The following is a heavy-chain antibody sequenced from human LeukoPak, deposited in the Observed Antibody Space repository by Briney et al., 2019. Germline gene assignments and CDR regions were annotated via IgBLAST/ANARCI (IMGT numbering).Heavy chain of an antibody. Sequence: GGSLRLSCAASGFTFSSYAMSWVRQAPGKGLEWVSATSGSGGSTYYADSVKGRFTISRDNSKNTLYLQMNSLRAEDTAVYYCAKAPRGYYYDSSGYGWYFDLWGRGTLVTVSS. CDR2: TSGSGGST. J-gene: IGHJ2*01. V-gene: IGHV3-23*01. CDR1: GFTFSSYA. D-gene: IGHD3-22*01. CDR3: AKAPRGYYYDSSGYGWYFDL.